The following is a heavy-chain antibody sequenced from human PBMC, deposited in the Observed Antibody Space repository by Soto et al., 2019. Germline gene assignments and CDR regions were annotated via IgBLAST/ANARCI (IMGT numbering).Heavy chain of an antibody. CDR2: TSGSGGSA. J-gene: IGHJ6*02. D-gene: IGHD3-10*01. Sequence: EVQLLQSGGGLVQPGMSLRISCVASGFSFSSYAMSWVRQAPGKGLEWVSSTSGSGGSAYYADSVKGRFTIARDNSKNTLHLEVSSLRAEVTAVYYCAKGGGLRNQLLYGYYFHGMDVWGQGTTVTVSS. CDR3: AKGGGLRNQLLYGYYFHGMDV. V-gene: IGHV3-23*01. CDR1: GFSFSSYA.